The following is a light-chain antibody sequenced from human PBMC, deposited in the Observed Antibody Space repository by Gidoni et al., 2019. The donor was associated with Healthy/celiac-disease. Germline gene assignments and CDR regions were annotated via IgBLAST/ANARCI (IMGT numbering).Light chain of an antibody. J-gene: IGLJ2*01. Sequence: QSALAQPASVSGSPGQSITISCTGTSSDVGGYSYVSWFQQYPGKAPQLVIYDVSNRPSGISIRFSGSKSGNTASLTISGLQAEDEAYYYCCSYTSSSTRIFGGGTKLTVL. CDR1: SSDVGGYSY. CDR3: CSYTSSSTRI. CDR2: DVS. V-gene: IGLV2-14*01.